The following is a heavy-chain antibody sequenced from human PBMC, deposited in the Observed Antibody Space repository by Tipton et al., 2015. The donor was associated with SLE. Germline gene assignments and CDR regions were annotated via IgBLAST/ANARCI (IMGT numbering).Heavy chain of an antibody. CDR2: ISWNSGSI. Sequence: SLRLSCVASGFNFGDYGMTWVRQAPGKGLEWVSGISWNSGSIGYADSVKGRFTISRDNAKNSLYLQMNSLRAEDTALYYCAKDKVWGGYDSPYFDYWGQGTLVTVSS. J-gene: IGHJ4*02. CDR1: GFNFGDYG. D-gene: IGHD5-12*01. CDR3: AKDKVWGGYDSPYFDY. V-gene: IGHV3-9*01.